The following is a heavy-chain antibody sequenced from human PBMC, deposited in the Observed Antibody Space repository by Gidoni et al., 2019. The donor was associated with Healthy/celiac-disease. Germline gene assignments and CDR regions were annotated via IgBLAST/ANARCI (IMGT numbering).Heavy chain of an antibody. CDR1: GGTFSSYA. CDR2: IIPIFGTA. D-gene: IGHD6-19*01. V-gene: IGHV1-69*01. J-gene: IGHJ4*02. CDR3: ARAKYSSGWTLGAYFDY. Sequence: QVQLVQSGAEVKKTGSSVKVSCKASGGTFSSYAISWVRTAPGQGLEWMGGIIPIFGTANYAQKFQGRVTITADESTSTAYMELSSLRSEDTAVYYCARAKYSSGWTLGAYFDYWGQGTLATVSS.